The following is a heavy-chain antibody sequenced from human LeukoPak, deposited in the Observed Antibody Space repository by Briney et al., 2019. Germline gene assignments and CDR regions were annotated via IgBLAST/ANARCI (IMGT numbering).Heavy chain of an antibody. D-gene: IGHD3-3*01. Sequence: SETLSLTCAVYGGSFSGYYWSWIRQPPGKGLEWIGEINHSGSTNYNPSLKSRVTISVDTSKNQFSLKLSSVTAADTAVYYCARLKPTTYYDFWSGFPDAFDIWGQGTMVTVSS. J-gene: IGHJ3*02. CDR2: INHSGST. V-gene: IGHV4-34*01. CDR1: GGSFSGYY. CDR3: ARLKPTTYYDFWSGFPDAFDI.